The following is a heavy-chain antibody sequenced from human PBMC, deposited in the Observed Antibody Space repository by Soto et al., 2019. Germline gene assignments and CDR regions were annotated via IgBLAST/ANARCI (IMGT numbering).Heavy chain of an antibody. V-gene: IGHV1-46*01. CDR1: GYTFTSYY. D-gene: IGHD6-25*01. CDR2: INPSGTTT. J-gene: IGHJ6*02. Sequence: QVQLVQSGAEVKKPGASVQVSCKASGYTFTSYYMHWVRQAPGQGLEWMGIINPSGTTTDYAQKLQGRVTMTRDTTTSTYYMELSSLRSEDTAVYYCAIPQRASRYFYGMENWGQGAEVTVSS. CDR3: AIPQRASRYFYGMEN.